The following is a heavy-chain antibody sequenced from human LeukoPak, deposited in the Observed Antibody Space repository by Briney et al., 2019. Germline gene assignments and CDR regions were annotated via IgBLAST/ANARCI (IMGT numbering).Heavy chain of an antibody. J-gene: IGHJ5*02. CDR3: ARDMGIAAAGIRA. CDR2: IWYDGSNK. D-gene: IGHD6-13*01. Sequence: PGRSLRLSCAASGFTFSSYGMHWVRQAPGKGLEGVAVIWYDGSNKYYADSVKGRFTISRDNSKNTLYLQMNSLRAEDTAVYYCARDMGIAAAGIRAWGQGTLVTVSS. V-gene: IGHV3-33*01. CDR1: GFTFSSYG.